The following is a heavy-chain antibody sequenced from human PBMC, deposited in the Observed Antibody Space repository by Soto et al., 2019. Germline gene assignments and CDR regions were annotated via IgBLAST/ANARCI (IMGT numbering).Heavy chain of an antibody. CDR1: GYSFISYG. CDR3: ARYGIAVPGTGDY. Sequence: ASVKVSCKASGYSFISYGISWVRQAPGQGLEWMGWISAYDGNTNSAQKLQGRVSMTTDTSTSTAYMELRSLRSDDSAVYYCARYGIAVPGTGDYWGQGTLVTVSS. J-gene: IGHJ4*02. CDR2: ISAYDGNT. D-gene: IGHD6-19*01. V-gene: IGHV1-18*01.